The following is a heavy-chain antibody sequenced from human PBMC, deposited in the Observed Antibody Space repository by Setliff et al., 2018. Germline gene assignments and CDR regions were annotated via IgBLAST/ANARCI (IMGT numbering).Heavy chain of an antibody. V-gene: IGHV1-69*10. CDR1: GGTFSSYA. J-gene: IGHJ4*02. CDR3: ARAGVYYYDSSGYYLDY. Sequence: SVKVSCKASGGTFSSYAISWVRQAPGQGLEWMGGIIPILGIANYAQKFQGRVTITGDKSTSTAYMELSSLRSEETAVYYCARAGVYYYDSSGYYLDYWGQGTLVTVSS. CDR2: IIPILGIA. D-gene: IGHD3-22*01.